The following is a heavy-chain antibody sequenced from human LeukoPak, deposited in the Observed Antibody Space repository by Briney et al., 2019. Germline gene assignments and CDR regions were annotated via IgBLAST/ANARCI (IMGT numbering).Heavy chain of an antibody. CDR3: AKGTGGYYGPFDS. CDR1: GFNFDGYA. Sequence: GRSLRLSCAASGFNFDGYALFWVRQAPGKGLEYVSGINWNSASVDFADSVKGRFTTSRDNAKNSLFLQMNSLRPEDTALYYCAKGTGGYYGPFDSWGQGTLVTVSS. CDR2: INWNSASV. D-gene: IGHD3-22*01. J-gene: IGHJ4*02. V-gene: IGHV3-9*01.